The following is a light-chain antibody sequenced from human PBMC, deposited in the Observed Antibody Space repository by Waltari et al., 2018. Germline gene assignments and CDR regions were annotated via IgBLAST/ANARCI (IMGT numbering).Light chain of an antibody. V-gene: IGKV4-1*01. CDR3: QQYYSTIFT. Sequence: IVVTQSPTSPSVSLGERATIHCQASQSVLAWSSNKNFLAWYQQKPGQPPKLLIYWASTRESGVPDRFSGSGSGTDFTLTISSLQAEDVAVYYCQQYYSTIFTFGPGTKVDIK. J-gene: IGKJ3*01. CDR1: QSVLAWSSNKNF. CDR2: WAS.